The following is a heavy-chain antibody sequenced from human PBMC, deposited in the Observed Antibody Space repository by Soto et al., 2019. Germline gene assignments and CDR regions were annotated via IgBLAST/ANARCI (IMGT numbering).Heavy chain of an antibody. V-gene: IGHV1-18*01. CDR2: ISAYNGKT. D-gene: IGHD6-6*01. CDR1: GYTFTSYG. Sequence: ASVKVSCKASGYTFTSYGISWVRQAPGQGLEWMGWISAYNGKTNYARRLQGRVTMTTDTSTSTAYMELRSLRSDDTAVYYCARAPSIAVRIDYWGQGTLVTVSS. J-gene: IGHJ4*02. CDR3: ARAPSIAVRIDY.